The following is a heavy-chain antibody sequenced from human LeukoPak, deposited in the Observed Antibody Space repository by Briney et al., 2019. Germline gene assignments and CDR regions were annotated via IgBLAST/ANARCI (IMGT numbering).Heavy chain of an antibody. CDR1: GFSVSSGRYY. Sequence: SETLSLTCTVSGFSVSSGRYYWGWIRQPRGKGLEWIGYMYYSGSTNYNPSLKSRITISVDTSKNQFSLKLSSVTAADTAVYYCAREQTSYYDILTGYRYFDYWGQGPLVTVS. V-gene: IGHV4-61*01. D-gene: IGHD3-9*01. J-gene: IGHJ4*02. CDR3: AREQTSYYDILTGYRYFDY. CDR2: MYYSGST.